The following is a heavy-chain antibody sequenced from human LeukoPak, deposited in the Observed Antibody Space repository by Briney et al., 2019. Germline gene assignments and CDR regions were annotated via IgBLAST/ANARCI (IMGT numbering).Heavy chain of an antibody. CDR2: IYYSWST. D-gene: IGHD5-18*01. V-gene: IGHV4-59*08. CDR3: ARRSRGYSYGLTFDY. CDR1: VGSLSSYY. Sequence: SETLSLTCTVSVGSLSSYYWSWIRQPPGKGLEWIGYIYYSWSTNYNPSLTSRVTISVDTSKNQFSLKLSSVTAADTAVYYCARRSRGYSYGLTFDYWGQGTLVTVSS. J-gene: IGHJ4*02.